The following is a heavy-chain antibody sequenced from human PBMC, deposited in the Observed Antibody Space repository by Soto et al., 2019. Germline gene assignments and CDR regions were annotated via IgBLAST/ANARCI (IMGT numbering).Heavy chain of an antibody. J-gene: IGHJ4*02. CDR2: IQSDGSST. Sequence: EVQLVESGGGLVQPGGSLRLSCEASGFTFSNYWMHWVRQSPEKGLVWLSRIQSDGSSTGYADSVKGRFTTSRDNAKNPVYLQMNSLRAEDTAVYYCARGGHPAYWGQGTLVTVSS. CDR1: GFTFSNYW. D-gene: IGHD2-2*01. V-gene: IGHV3-74*01. CDR3: ARGGHPAY.